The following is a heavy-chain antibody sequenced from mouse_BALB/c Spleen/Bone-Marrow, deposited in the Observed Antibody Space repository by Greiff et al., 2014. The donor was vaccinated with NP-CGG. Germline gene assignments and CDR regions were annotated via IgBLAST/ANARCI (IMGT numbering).Heavy chain of an antibody. V-gene: IGHV1S81*02. CDR1: GYTFTNYY. D-gene: IGHD1-2*01. CDR2: INPSNGGT. Sequence: QVQLQQPGAELVKPGASVKLSCKASGYTFTNYYIYWVKQRPGQGLEWIGGINPSNGGTKFNEKFKNKATLTIEKSSSTAYIKLSSLTSEDSSVYYGSRHYSSTPYYAMDYWGQGTSVTVSS. CDR3: SRHYSSTPYYAMDY. J-gene: IGHJ4*01.